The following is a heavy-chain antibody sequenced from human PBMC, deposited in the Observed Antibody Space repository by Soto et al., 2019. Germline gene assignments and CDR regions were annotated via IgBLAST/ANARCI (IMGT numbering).Heavy chain of an antibody. CDR2: IYPGDSDT. J-gene: IGHJ4*02. CDR1: GYKFTTNW. D-gene: IGHD6-25*01. Sequence: ELQLVQSGGEVKKPGESLKISCQGSGYKFTTNWIVWVRQMPEKGLEWMGIIYPGDSDTRYNPSFQGQVTISADKSITTAYLQWNSLKASDTAMYYCATASGHYFDYWGQGTLVTVSS. V-gene: IGHV5-51*03. CDR3: ATASGHYFDY.